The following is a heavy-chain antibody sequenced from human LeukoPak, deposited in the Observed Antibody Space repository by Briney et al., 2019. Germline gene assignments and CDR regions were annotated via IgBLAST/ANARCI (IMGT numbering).Heavy chain of an antibody. CDR3: ARDHCTTGACRYFHL. V-gene: IGHV3-48*02. CDR1: GFTFSSYS. J-gene: IGHJ5*02. D-gene: IGHD2-8*01. CDR2: ISSTSGTI. Sequence: GGSLRLSCAASGFTFSSYSMYWVRQTPGKGLEWVSWISSTSGTIHYADSVKGRFTTSRDNARNSLSLQMNSLRDEDTAVYCCARDHCTTGACRYFHLWGQGTLVTVSS.